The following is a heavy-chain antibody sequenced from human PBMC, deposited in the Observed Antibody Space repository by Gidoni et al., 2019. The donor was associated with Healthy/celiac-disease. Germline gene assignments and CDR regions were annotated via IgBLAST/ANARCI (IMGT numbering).Heavy chain of an antibody. J-gene: IGHJ4*02. CDR2: INWNGGST. Sequence: VSGINWNGGSTCYADSVKGRFTISRDNAKNSLYLQMNSLRAEDTALYYCARDHYYDSSGYYLRDYWGQGTLVTVSS. V-gene: IGHV3-20*03. D-gene: IGHD3-22*01. CDR3: ARDHYYDSSGYYLRDY.